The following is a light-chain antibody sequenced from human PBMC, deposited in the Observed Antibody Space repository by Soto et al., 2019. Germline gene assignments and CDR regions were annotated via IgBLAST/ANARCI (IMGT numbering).Light chain of an antibody. CDR2: STN. V-gene: IGLV7-43*01. J-gene: IGLJ2*01. Sequence: QTVVTQEPSLTVSPGGTVTLTCAVYTGAVTSSNYPNWFQQKPGQAPRALIYSTNHKYSWTPARFSSSLLGGKAALTLSGVQPEDEADYYCLLYYGGQVGVFGGGTKLTVL. CDR1: TGAVTSSNY. CDR3: LLYYGGQVGV.